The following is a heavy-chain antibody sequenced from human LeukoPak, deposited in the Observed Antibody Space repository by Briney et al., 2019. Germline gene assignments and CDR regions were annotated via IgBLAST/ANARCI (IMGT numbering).Heavy chain of an antibody. CDR1: GYRFTSYY. J-gene: IGHJ4*02. CDR3: ARGGEYQLLDDF. D-gene: IGHD2-2*01. V-gene: IGHV1-46*01. CDR2: INPSGGST. Sequence: GASVKVSCKASGYRFTSYYMHWVRQAPGQGLEWMGIINPSGGSTIYAQKFQDRVSMTRDTSTNTVYMELSSLSSEGTAVYYCARGGEYQLLDDFWGQGTLVTVSS.